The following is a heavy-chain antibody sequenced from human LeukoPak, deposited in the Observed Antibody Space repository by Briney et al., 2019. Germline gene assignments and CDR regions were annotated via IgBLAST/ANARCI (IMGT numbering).Heavy chain of an antibody. D-gene: IGHD5-18*01. V-gene: IGHV4-39*01. Sequence: PSETLSLTCTVSGGFISSSSYYWGWIRQPPGKGLEWIGNIYYSGSTYYNPSLKSRVTISVDTSKNQFSLKLSSVTAADTALYYCARHFNGYSNGPIDYWGQEALVTVSS. CDR2: IYYSGST. CDR1: GGFISSSSYY. J-gene: IGHJ4*02. CDR3: ARHFNGYSNGPIDY.